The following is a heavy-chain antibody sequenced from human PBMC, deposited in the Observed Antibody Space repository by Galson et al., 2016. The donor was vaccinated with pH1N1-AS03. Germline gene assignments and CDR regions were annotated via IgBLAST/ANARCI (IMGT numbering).Heavy chain of an antibody. J-gene: IGHJ4*02. Sequence: SLRLSCAASGFPFSTYAMHWVRQAPGKGLEWVAVISNDGRNKIYADSVKGRLTISRDSSKNILYLEMNRLRAEDTAVYYCARASRWLQIGFDYWGQGTLVTVSS. CDR1: GFPFSTYA. V-gene: IGHV3-30-3*01. CDR3: ARASRWLQIGFDY. D-gene: IGHD5-24*01. CDR2: ISNDGRNK.